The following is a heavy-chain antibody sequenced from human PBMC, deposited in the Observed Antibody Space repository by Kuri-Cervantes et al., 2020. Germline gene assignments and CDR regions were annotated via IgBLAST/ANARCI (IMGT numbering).Heavy chain of an antibody. D-gene: IGHD5-18*01. Sequence: GESLKISCAASGFTFSDHYMDWVRQAPGKGLEWVGRTRNKANSYTTEYAASVKGRFTISRDDSKNSLYLQMNSLKTEDTAVYYCARDRGYSYGYRHAFDIWGQGTMVTVSS. V-gene: IGHV3-72*01. J-gene: IGHJ3*02. CDR1: GFTFSDHY. CDR2: TRNKANSYTT. CDR3: ARDRGYSYGYRHAFDI.